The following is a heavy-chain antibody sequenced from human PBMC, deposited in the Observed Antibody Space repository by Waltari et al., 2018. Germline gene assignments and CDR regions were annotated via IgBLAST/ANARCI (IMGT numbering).Heavy chain of an antibody. J-gene: IGHJ4*02. V-gene: IGHV3-23*03. D-gene: IGHD6-13*01. CDR2: IYSGGST. CDR1: GFTFSSYA. CDR3: AKESSSWARGFDY. Sequence: EVQLLESGGGLVQPGGSLRLSCAASGFTFSSYAMSWVRQAPGKGLEWVSVIYSGGSTYYADYVKGRFTISRDNSKNTLYLQMNSLRAEDTAVYYCAKESSSWARGFDYWGQGTLVTVSS.